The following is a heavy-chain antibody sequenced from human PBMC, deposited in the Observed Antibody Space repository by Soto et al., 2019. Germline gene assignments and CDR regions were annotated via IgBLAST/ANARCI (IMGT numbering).Heavy chain of an antibody. V-gene: IGHV3-13*05. CDR3: ARTDRDFYGLDV. Sequence: EVQLVESGGGLVQPGGSLRLSCEASGFTFRNYDMHWVRQGTGKGLEWVSGISAAGDPDYADSVEGRFTISRENAQNSFFLQLNSLRVGDTAVYYCARTDRDFYGLDVCGQGTTVIVS. CDR2: ISAAGDP. CDR1: GFTFRNYD. J-gene: IGHJ6*02.